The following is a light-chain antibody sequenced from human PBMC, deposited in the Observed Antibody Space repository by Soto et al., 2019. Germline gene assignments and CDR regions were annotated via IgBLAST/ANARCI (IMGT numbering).Light chain of an antibody. CDR3: QQYVHWPPGA. Sequence: EIVVTQSPTTLSVSPGERVTLSCRASQSVSSSLAWYQQRPGQAPRLLIYDTSTRAAGIAARFSGSGSWTEFTLTISSLQSEDSAVYYCQQYVHWPPGAFGQGTKVDIK. J-gene: IGKJ1*01. CDR2: DTS. CDR1: QSVSSS. V-gene: IGKV3-15*01.